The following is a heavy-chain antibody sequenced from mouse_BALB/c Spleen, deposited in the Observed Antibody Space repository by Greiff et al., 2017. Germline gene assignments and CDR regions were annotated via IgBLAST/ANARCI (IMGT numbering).Heavy chain of an antibody. Sequence: EVKLVESGGGLVKPGGSLKLSCAASGFTFSSYTMSWVRQTPEKRLEWVATISSGGSYTYYPDSVKGRFTISRDNAKNTLYLQMSSLKSEDTAMYYCTRECGNLYYFDYWGQGTTLTVSS. J-gene: IGHJ2*01. CDR1: GFTFSSYT. CDR3: TRECGNLYYFDY. D-gene: IGHD2-1*01. CDR2: ISSGGSYT. V-gene: IGHV5-6-4*01.